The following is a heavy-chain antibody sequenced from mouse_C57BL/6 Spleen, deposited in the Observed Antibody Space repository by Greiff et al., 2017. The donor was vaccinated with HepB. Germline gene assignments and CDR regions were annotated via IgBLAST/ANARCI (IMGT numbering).Heavy chain of an antibody. D-gene: IGHD1-1*01. J-gene: IGHJ1*03. V-gene: IGHV1-59*01. Sequence: QVQLQQSGAELVRPGTSVKLSCKASGYTFTSYWMHWVKQRPGQGLEWIGVIDPSDSYTNYNQKFKGKATLTVDTSSSTAYMQLSSLTSEDSAVYYCARELLRSGYFDVWGTGTTVTVSS. CDR3: ARELLRSGYFDV. CDR1: GYTFTSYW. CDR2: IDPSDSYT.